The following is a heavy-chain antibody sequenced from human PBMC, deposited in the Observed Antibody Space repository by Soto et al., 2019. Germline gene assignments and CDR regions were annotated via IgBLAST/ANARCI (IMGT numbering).Heavy chain of an antibody. CDR1: GYTFTGYY. J-gene: IGHJ5*02. D-gene: IGHD6-6*01. CDR2: INPNSGGT. Sequence: ASVKVSCKASGYTFTGYYMHWVRQAPGQGLEWMGWINPNSGGTSYAQKFQGWVTMTRDTSISTAYMELSRLRSDDTAVYYCARDAAGSSIAALFDPWGQGTLVTVSS. V-gene: IGHV1-2*04. CDR3: ARDAAGSSIAALFDP.